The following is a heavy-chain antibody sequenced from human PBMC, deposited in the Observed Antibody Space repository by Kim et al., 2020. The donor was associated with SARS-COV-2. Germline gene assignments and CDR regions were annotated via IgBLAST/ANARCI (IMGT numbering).Heavy chain of an antibody. V-gene: IGHV1-18*01. J-gene: IGHJ3*02. D-gene: IGHD2-21*02. CDR3: ARGGPYWLGDCYTVGHTAFDI. CDR2: ISAYNGNT. Sequence: ASVKVSCKASGYTFNSYGISWVRQAPGQGLEWMGWISAYNGNTKYAQKFQGRVSMTTDTSTNTAYMELRSLRSDDTAVYYCARGGPYWLGDCYTVGHTAFDIWGQGTMVTVS. CDR1: GYTFNSYG.